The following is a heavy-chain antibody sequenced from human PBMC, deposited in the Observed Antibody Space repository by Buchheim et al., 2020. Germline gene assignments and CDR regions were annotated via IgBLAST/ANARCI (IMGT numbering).Heavy chain of an antibody. Sequence: QVQLQESGPGLVKPSQTLSLTCTVSGDPMERGGFYWNWIRQHPGMGLEFIGYMYNSGSTYFNPSLRSRVTISADTSKNQFSLKLSSVTAADTAVYFCARGTPRYYFDFWGQGTL. CDR3: ARGTPRYYFDF. J-gene: IGHJ4*02. CDR2: MYNSGST. CDR1: GDPMERGGFY. D-gene: IGHD3-10*01. V-gene: IGHV4-31*03.